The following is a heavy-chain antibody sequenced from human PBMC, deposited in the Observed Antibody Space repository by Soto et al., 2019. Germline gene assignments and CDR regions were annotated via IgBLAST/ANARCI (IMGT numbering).Heavy chain of an antibody. CDR1: GFTFSNYN. D-gene: IGHD4-17*01. CDR2: IGRSGGYI. Sequence: EVQLVESGGGLVKPGGSLRLSCAVSGFTFSNYNMNWVRQAPGKGLEWVSSIGRSGGYIYYADSVKGRFTISRDNGKNSLFLQMNSLRAEDTAVYYCARGDHGGTSHRYLDLWGRGTLVTVSS. CDR3: ARGDHGGTSHRYLDL. V-gene: IGHV3-21*01. J-gene: IGHJ2*01.